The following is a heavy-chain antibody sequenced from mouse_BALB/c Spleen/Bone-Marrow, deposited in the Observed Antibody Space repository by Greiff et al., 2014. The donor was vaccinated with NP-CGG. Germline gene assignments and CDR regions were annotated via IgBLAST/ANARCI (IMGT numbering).Heavy chain of an antibody. D-gene: IGHD2-4*01. J-gene: IGHJ3*01. Sequence: VKLVESGPSLVQPSQSLSITCTVSGFSLTSYGVHWVRQSPGKGLEWLGVIWRGGSTDYNAAFMSRLSITKDNSKSQVFFKMNSLQADDSAIYYCAKRGDYDWFAYWGQGTLVTVSA. V-gene: IGHV2-5-1*01. CDR2: IWRGGST. CDR3: AKRGDYDWFAY. CDR1: GFSLTSYG.